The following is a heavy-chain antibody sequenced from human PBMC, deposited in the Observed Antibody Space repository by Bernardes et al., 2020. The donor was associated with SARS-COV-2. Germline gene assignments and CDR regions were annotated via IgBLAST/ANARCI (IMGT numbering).Heavy chain of an antibody. Sequence: GGSLRLSCAASGFTFSSYGMHWVRQAPGKGLEWVAVIWYDGRNTYYADSVKGRFTISRDNSKNTLYLQMNSLRAEDTAVYYCARDPLVLVRQNDAFDIWGQGTMVTVPS. V-gene: IGHV3-33*01. D-gene: IGHD2-15*01. CDR2: IWYDGRNT. CDR3: ARDPLVLVRQNDAFDI. CDR1: GFTFSSYG. J-gene: IGHJ3*02.